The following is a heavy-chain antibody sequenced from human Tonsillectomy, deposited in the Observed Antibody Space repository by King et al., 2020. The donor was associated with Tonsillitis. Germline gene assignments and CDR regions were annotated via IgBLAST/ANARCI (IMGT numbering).Heavy chain of an antibody. CDR3: ARVTQRMLYGGDYYYYGMDV. CDR2: INPNSGGT. V-gene: IGHV1-2*02. D-gene: IGHD2-8*01. J-gene: IGHJ6*02. CDR1: GYTFTGYY. Sequence: QLVQSGAEVKKPGASVKVSCKASGYTFTGYYLHWVRQAPGQGLEWMGWINPNSGGTNYAQKFQGRVTMTRDTSINTAYMELSRLRSDDTAVYYCARVTQRMLYGGDYYYYGMDVWGQGTTVSVSS.